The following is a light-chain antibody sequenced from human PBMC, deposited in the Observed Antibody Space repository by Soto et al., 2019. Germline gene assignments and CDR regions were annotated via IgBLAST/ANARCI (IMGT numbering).Light chain of an antibody. J-gene: IGKJ3*01. CDR2: DAS. V-gene: IGKV3-11*01. CDR3: QQRSNWPRFT. Sequence: EIVLTQSPATLSLSPGERATLSCRASQSVSSYLAWYQQKPGQAPRLLIYDASNRATGIPARFSGSGSGTAFTLTISSLVPEDLAVYYCQQRSNWPRFTFGPGTKVDIK. CDR1: QSVSSY.